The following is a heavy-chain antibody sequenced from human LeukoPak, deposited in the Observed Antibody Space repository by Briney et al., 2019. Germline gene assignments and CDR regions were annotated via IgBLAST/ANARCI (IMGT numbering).Heavy chain of an antibody. J-gene: IGHJ3*02. CDR3: AITYYYGSDINGAFDS. CDR2: INPNSGGT. D-gene: IGHD3-10*01. CDR1: GYIVTDYY. V-gene: IGHV1-2*02. Sequence: GSSVEVYCEAYGYIVTDYYMRWGRDAPGQGLEWKGWINPNSGGTNSAQKCQVRVTMTRATSSSKAYMELCRMRPEDTAESYSAITYYYGSDINGAFDSWGQGTMVSVSS.